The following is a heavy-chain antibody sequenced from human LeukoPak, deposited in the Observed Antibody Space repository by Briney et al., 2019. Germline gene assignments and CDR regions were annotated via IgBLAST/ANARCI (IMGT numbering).Heavy chain of an antibody. V-gene: IGHV4-39*01. Sequence: SETLSLTCTVSGGSVSSTTYFWSWIRYPPGKGLESIASINYSGSTYYNPSLKSRVTISVDTSESQFYLKLSSVTAADTAVYYCARYVVYGSGKYYFDYWGQGTLVTVSS. CDR3: ARYVVYGSGKYYFDY. D-gene: IGHD3-10*01. CDR1: GGSVSSTTYF. CDR2: INYSGST. J-gene: IGHJ4*02.